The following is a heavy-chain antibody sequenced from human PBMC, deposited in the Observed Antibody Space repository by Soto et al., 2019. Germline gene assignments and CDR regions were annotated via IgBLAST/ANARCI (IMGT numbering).Heavy chain of an antibody. D-gene: IGHD6-13*01. Sequence: HPGGSLRLSCAASGFTFSSYWMHWVRQAPGKGLVWVSRINSDGSSTSYADSVKGRFTISRDNAKNTLYLQMNSLRAEDTAVYYCASPKYSSSWYYFDYWGQGTLVNVS. CDR3: ASPKYSSSWYYFDY. CDR2: INSDGSST. V-gene: IGHV3-74*01. CDR1: GFTFSSYW. J-gene: IGHJ4*02.